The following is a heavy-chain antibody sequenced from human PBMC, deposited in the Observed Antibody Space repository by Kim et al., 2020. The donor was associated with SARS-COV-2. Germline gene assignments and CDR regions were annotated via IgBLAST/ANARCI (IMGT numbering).Heavy chain of an antibody. CDR1: GYSFTSYW. CDR3: ARGNLAGPPFYYYYGMDV. J-gene: IGHJ6*02. V-gene: IGHV5-51*01. Sequence: GESLKISCKGSGYSFTSYWIGWVRQMPGKGLEWMGIIYPGDSDTRYSPSFQGQVTISADKSISTAYLQWSSLKASDTAMYYCARGNLAGPPFYYYYGMDVWGQGTTVTVSS. D-gene: IGHD6-19*01. CDR2: IYPGDSDT.